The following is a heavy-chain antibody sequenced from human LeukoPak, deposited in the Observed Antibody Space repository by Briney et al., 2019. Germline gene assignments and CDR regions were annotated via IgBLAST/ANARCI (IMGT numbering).Heavy chain of an antibody. CDR3: ARATVTTGWFDP. V-gene: IGHV4-59*08. CDR1: GGSISSYY. D-gene: IGHD4-17*01. Sequence: PSETLSLTCTVSGGSISSYYWSWIRQPPGKGLEWIGYIYYSGSTNYNPSLKGRVTISVDTSKNQFSLKLSSVTAADTAVYYCARATVTTGWFDPWGQGTLVTVSS. CDR2: IYYSGST. J-gene: IGHJ5*02.